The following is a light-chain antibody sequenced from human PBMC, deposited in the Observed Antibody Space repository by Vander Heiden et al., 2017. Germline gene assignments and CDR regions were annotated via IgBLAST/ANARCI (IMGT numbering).Light chain of an antibody. CDR3: SSYTSSLTRV. Sequence: QSALTQPASVSGSPGQSITISCPGTSSDVGAYNYVSWYQQHPGKAPKVMISDVSNRPSGVSNRFSGSKSGNTASLTISGLQAEDEADYYCSSYTSSLTRVFGSGTKVTVL. V-gene: IGLV2-14*01. CDR2: DVS. CDR1: SSDVGAYNY. J-gene: IGLJ1*01.